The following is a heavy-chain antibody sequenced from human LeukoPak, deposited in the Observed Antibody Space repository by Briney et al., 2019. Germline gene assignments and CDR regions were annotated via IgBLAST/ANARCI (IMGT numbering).Heavy chain of an antibody. CDR2: INHSGST. D-gene: IGHD4-23*01. J-gene: IGHJ4*02. CDR1: GGSFSGYY. Sequence: SETLSLTCAVYGGSFSGYYWSWIRQPPGKGLEWIGEINHSGSTNYNPSLKSRVTISVDTSKNQFSLKLSSVTAADTAVYYCARTARWFKLGLDYWGQGTLVTVSS. CDR3: ARTARWFKLGLDY. V-gene: IGHV4-34*01.